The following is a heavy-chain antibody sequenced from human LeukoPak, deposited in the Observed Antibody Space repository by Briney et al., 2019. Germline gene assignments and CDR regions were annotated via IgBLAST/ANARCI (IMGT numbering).Heavy chain of an antibody. J-gene: IGHJ4*02. D-gene: IGHD3-22*01. CDR2: ISGSGGST. CDR1: GFTFSSYA. CDR3: AKGGSYYDSSPNY. V-gene: IGHV3-23*01. Sequence: PGGSLRLSCAASGFTFSSYAMSWVRQSPGKGLEWVSAISGSGGSTYYADSVKGRFTISRDNSKNTLYLQMNSLRAEDTAVYYCAKGGSYYDSSPNYWGQGTLVTVSS.